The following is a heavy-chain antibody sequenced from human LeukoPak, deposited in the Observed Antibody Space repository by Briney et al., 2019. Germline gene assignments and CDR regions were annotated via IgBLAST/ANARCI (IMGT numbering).Heavy chain of an antibody. CDR2: IYHSGST. CDR1: GYSISSGYY. D-gene: IGHD1-26*01. Sequence: SETLSLSCAVSGYSISSGYYWGWIRQPPGKGLEWIGNIYHSGSTYYNPSLETRVTISLDTSKNQFSLKLSSVTAADTAVYYCAGGWELLNDAFDIWGQGTMVTVSS. V-gene: IGHV4-38-2*01. J-gene: IGHJ3*02. CDR3: AGGWELLNDAFDI.